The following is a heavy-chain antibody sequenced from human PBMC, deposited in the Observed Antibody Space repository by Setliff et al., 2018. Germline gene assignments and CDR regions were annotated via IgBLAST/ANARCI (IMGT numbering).Heavy chain of an antibody. CDR2: MYHSGST. CDR3: ARALGYCSRTSCYADAFDI. D-gene: IGHD2-2*01. J-gene: IGHJ3*02. Sequence: PSETLSLTCAVSGYSISSDYYWGWIRQPPGKGLEWIGSMYHSGSTYYNPSLTSRVTISVDTSKNQFSLKLSYVTAADTAVYYCARALGYCSRTSCYADAFDIWGQGTMVTVSS. CDR1: GYSISSDYY. V-gene: IGHV4-38-2*01.